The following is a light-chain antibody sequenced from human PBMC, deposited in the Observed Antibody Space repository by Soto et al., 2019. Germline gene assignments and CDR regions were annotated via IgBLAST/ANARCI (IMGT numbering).Light chain of an antibody. Sequence: DIPMTQSPSTLSASVGDRVTIICRASPSISSWLAWYQQKPGKAPKLLIHDASTLESGVPSRFSARGSGTEVTLTISSLQPDDFATYYCQQYHNYPTFGQGTKVEVK. CDR1: PSISSW. CDR3: QQYHNYPT. J-gene: IGKJ1*01. V-gene: IGKV1-5*02. CDR2: DAS.